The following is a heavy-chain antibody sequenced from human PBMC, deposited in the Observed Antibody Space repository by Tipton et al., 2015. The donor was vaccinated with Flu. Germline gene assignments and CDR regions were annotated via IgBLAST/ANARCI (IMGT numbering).Heavy chain of an antibody. CDR2: INQSGTA. Sequence: LRLSCAVHNGYFSGYYWSWIRQSPGKGLEWIGEINQSGTANYNPSLESRVTLSVDTAQKRFSLRLTSVTAADTAIYYCARDNYDILSGGFGLFDPWGQGTLVTVSS. CDR3: ARDNYDILSGGFGLFDP. CDR1: NGYFSGYY. D-gene: IGHD3-9*01. J-gene: IGHJ5*02. V-gene: IGHV4-34*01.